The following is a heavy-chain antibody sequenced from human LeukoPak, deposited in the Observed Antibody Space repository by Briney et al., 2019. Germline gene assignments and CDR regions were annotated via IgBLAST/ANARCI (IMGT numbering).Heavy chain of an antibody. D-gene: IGHD1-26*01. CDR2: IYTTGAT. Sequence: SFTLSLTCTVSSGSINNYYWGWVRQPPGKGLEWIGRIYTTGATQYNPSLKSRVTMSVDTSTNQFSLNLRSMTAADTAVYYCGRQGYTASYFLDYWSQGTLVAVS. CDR1: SGSINNYY. V-gene: IGHV4-4*07. CDR3: GRQGYTASYFLDY. J-gene: IGHJ4*02.